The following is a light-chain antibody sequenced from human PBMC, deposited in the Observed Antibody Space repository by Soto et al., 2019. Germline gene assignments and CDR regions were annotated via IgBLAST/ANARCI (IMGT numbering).Light chain of an antibody. CDR1: RSINTW. J-gene: IGKJ2*01. V-gene: IGKV1-5*03. CDR3: QQYDSYSYT. Sequence: DIQMTQSPSALSASVGDTVTITCRASRSINTWLAWYQQKPGKAPKLLIYKASSLESGVPSRFSGSGSGTEFTLTISSLQPDDFATYYCQQYDSYSYTFGQGTKLEIK. CDR2: KAS.